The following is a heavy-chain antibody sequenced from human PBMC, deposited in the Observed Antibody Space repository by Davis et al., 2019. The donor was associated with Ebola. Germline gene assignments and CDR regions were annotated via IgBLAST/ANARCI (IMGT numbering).Heavy chain of an antibody. J-gene: IGHJ4*02. Sequence: PGGSLRLSCAASGFTFDDYPMNWVRQAPGKGLEWVSYISWDCVSTYYADSVKGRFTISRDNSKNSVYLEMSSLRTEDIALYYCLTSISAAGTFDYWGQGALVTVSS. CDR1: GFTFDDYP. V-gene: IGHV3-43*01. D-gene: IGHD1-1*01. CDR3: LTSISAAGTFDY. CDR2: ISWDCVST.